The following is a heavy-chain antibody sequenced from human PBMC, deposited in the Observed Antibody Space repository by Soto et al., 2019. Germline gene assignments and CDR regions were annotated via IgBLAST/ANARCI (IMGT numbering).Heavy chain of an antibody. CDR1: GYSISSGYY. J-gene: IGHJ6*02. CDR3: ARVGGYGMDV. CDR2: IYHSGST. V-gene: IGHV4-38-2*01. Sequence: PSETLSLTCAVSGYSISSGYYWGWIRQPPGKGLVWIGSIYHSGSTYNNPSLKSRVTISVDTSKNQFSLKLSSVTAADTAVYYCARVGGYGMDVWGQGTTVTVSS. D-gene: IGHD3-10*01.